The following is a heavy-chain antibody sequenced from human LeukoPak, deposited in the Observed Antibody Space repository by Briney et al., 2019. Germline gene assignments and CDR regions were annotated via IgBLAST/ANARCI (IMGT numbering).Heavy chain of an antibody. CDR2: IIPIFGTA. Sequence: SVKVSCKASGGTFSSYAISWVRQAPGQGLEWMGGIIPIFGTANYAQKFQGRVTITADESTSTAYMELSSLRSEDTAVYHCARDDYDFWSGYQHQAMDVWGKGTTVTVSS. D-gene: IGHD3-3*01. CDR3: ARDDYDFWSGYQHQAMDV. V-gene: IGHV1-69*13. J-gene: IGHJ6*04. CDR1: GGTFSSYA.